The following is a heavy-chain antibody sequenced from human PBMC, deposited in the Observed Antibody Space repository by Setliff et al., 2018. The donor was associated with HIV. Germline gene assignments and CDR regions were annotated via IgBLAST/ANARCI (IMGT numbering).Heavy chain of an antibody. CDR2: ISYSGSP. Sequence: PSETLSLTCTVSGGSISSHYWSWIRQPPGKGLEWIGFISYSGSPNSNPSLKSRVTISVDTSKNQFSLKLSSVTAADTAVYYCARGFLSISGVVSYFDYWGQGTLVTVS. CDR3: ARGFLSISGVVSYFDY. CDR1: GGSISSHY. J-gene: IGHJ4*02. V-gene: IGHV4-59*11. D-gene: IGHD3-3*01.